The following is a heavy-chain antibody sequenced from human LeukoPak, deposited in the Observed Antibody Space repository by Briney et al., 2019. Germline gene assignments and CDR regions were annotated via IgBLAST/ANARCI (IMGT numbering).Heavy chain of an antibody. CDR1: GGTFSSYA. V-gene: IGHV1-69*04. J-gene: IGHJ6*02. CDR2: IIPILGIA. CDR3: ARPLAFDYYYYGMDV. Sequence: SVKVSCKASGGTFSSYAISWVRQAPGQGLEWMGRIIPILGIANYAQKFQGRVTITAGKSTSTAYMELSSLRSEDTAVYYCARPLAFDYYYYGMDVWGQGTTVTVSS. D-gene: IGHD3-3*02.